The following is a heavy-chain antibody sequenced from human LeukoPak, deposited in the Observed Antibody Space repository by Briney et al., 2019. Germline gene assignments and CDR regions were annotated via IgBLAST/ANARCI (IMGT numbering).Heavy chain of an antibody. D-gene: IGHD4-17*01. Sequence: PGRSLRLSCAASGFTFSSDGMHWVRQAPGKGLEWVAIISYDGSNKYYADSVRGRFTISRDNSKNTLYLQMNSLRAEDTAVYYCAKGYNGDYRWDDAFDIWGQGTMVAVSS. CDR1: GFTFSSDG. V-gene: IGHV3-30*18. J-gene: IGHJ3*02. CDR3: AKGYNGDYRWDDAFDI. CDR2: ISYDGSNK.